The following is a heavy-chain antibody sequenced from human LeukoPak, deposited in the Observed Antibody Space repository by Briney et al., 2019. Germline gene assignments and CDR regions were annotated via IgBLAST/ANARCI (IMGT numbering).Heavy chain of an antibody. Sequence: SETLSLTCAVYSGSFSGYYWSWIRQPPGKGLEWIGEINHSGSTNYNPSLKSRVTISVDTSKNQFSLKLSSVTAADTAVYYCASLVIGSGYYYYYGMDVWGQGTTVTVSS. CDR1: SGSFSGYY. D-gene: IGHD3-16*02. CDR3: ASLVIGSGYYYYYGMDV. V-gene: IGHV4-34*01. CDR2: INHSGST. J-gene: IGHJ6*02.